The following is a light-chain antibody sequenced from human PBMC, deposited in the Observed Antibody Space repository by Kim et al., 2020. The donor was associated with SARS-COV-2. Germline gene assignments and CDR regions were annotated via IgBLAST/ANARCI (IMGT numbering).Light chain of an antibody. CDR1: SLRSYY. J-gene: IGLJ3*02. V-gene: IGLV3-19*01. Sequence: SSELTQDPFVSVALGQTVRITCQGDSLRSYYATWYQQKPRQAPVVVMYGRNDRPSGVADRFSGSASGNTASLTITGTQAEDGADFYCQSRDSGGRVMFGGGTKLTVL. CDR3: QSRDSGGRVM. CDR2: GRN.